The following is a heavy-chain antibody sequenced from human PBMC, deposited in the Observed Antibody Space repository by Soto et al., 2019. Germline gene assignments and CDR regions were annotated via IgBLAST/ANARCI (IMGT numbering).Heavy chain of an antibody. Sequence: QVQLVESGGGVVQPGRSLRLSCAASGFTFSSYGMHWVRQAPGKGLEWVAVISYDGSNKYYADSVKGRFTISRDNSKNTLYLQMNSLRAEDTAVYYCAKDGSSGLKPTTVFDYWGQGTLVTVSS. CDR1: GFTFSSYG. D-gene: IGHD6-19*01. V-gene: IGHV3-30*18. J-gene: IGHJ4*02. CDR2: ISYDGSNK. CDR3: AKDGSSGLKPTTVFDY.